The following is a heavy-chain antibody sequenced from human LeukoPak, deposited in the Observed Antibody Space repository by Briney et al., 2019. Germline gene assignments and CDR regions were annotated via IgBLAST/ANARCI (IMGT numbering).Heavy chain of an antibody. J-gene: IGHJ5*02. CDR1: GGSFSGYY. CDR3: ARDLEYSSSWYGREEGIWFDP. Sequence: SETLSLTCAVYGGSFSGYYWSWIRQPPGKGLEWIGEINHSGSTNYNPSLKSRVTISVDTSKNQFSLKLSSVTAADTAVYYCARDLEYSSSWYGREEGIWFDPWGQGTLVTVSS. V-gene: IGHV4-34*01. CDR2: INHSGST. D-gene: IGHD6-13*01.